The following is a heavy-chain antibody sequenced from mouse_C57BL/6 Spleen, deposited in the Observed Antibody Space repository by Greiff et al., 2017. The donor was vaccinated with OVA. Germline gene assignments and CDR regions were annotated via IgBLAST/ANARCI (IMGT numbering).Heavy chain of an antibody. V-gene: IGHV1-74*01. CDR2: IHPSDSDT. J-gene: IGHJ2*01. D-gene: IGHD1-1*01. CDR1: GYTFTSYW. CDR3: AIDRVVPYYFDY. Sequence: QVQLQQPGAELVKPGASVKVSCKASGYTFTSYWMHWVKQRPGQGLEWIGRIHPSDSDTNYNQKFKGKATLTVDKSSSTAYMQLSSLTSEDSSAYYCAIDRVVPYYFDYWGQGTTLTVSS.